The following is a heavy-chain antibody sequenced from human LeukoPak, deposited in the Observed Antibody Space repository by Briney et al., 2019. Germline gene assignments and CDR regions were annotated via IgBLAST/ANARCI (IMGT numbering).Heavy chain of an antibody. CDR3: AKGSPHYYGSGKYYGMDV. J-gene: IGHJ6*02. Sequence: GRSLRLSCAASGFTFSSYAMSWVRQAPGKGLEWVSAISGSGGSTYYADSVKGRFTISRDNSKNTLYLQMNSLRAEDTAVYYCAKGSPHYYGSGKYYGMDVWGQGTTVTVSS. V-gene: IGHV3-23*01. CDR2: ISGSGGST. D-gene: IGHD3-10*01. CDR1: GFTFSSYA.